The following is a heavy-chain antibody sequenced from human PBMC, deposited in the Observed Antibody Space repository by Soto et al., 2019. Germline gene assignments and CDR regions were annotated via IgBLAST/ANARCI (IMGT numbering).Heavy chain of an antibody. CDR3: AASIFYYGMDV. CDR1: GYIFTSYW. Sequence: GESLKISCKGSGYIFTSYWIGWVRQMPGKGLEWMGIIYPGDSDTRYSPSFQGQVTISADHSITTAYLEWSSLKASDTAIYYCAASIFYYGMDVWGQGTTVTVSS. V-gene: IGHV5-51*01. J-gene: IGHJ6*02. CDR2: IYPGDSDT.